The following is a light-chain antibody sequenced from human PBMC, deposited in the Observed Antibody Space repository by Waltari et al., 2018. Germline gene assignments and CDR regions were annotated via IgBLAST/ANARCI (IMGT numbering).Light chain of an antibody. Sequence: QSVLTQPPSVSAAPGQKVTISCSGSSSNIGNNYVSWYQQLPRTAPKLLIYDNNKRPSGIPDRCSGSKSGTSATLCITGLQTGDEADYYCGTWDNSLSAMIFGRGTKLTVL. CDR2: DNN. CDR3: GTWDNSLSAMI. V-gene: IGLV1-51*01. J-gene: IGLJ2*01. CDR1: SSNIGNNY.